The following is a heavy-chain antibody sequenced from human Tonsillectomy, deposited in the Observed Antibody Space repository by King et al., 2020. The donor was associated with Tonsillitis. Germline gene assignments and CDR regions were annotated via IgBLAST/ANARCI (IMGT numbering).Heavy chain of an antibody. CDR1: GGSISSSF. V-gene: IGHV4-59*12. CDR3: AGTSMEDPEVDY. Sequence: QLQESGPGLVKPSETLSLTCIVSGGSISSSFWSWIRQPPGKGLEWIRYIYYRGSTSYNPSLQSRVTISIDTSKNQFSLKLNSATAADTSIYYCAGTSMEDPEVDYWGQGTLVTVAS. D-gene: IGHD5-18*01. CDR2: IYYRGST. J-gene: IGHJ4*02.